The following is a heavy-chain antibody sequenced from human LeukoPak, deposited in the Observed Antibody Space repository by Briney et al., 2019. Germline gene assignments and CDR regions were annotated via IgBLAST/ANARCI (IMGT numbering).Heavy chain of an antibody. CDR2: IKSRTDGGTT. J-gene: IGHJ3*02. Sequence: PGGSLRLSCAASGFTFSNAWMSWVRQAPGEGLEWVGRIKSRTDGGTTDYAAPVKGRFTISRDDSKHTLYLQMNSLNTEDTAVYYCTTYDYAAFEIWGQGTMVTVSS. CDR3: TTYDYAAFEI. V-gene: IGHV3-15*01. CDR1: GFTFSNAW. D-gene: IGHD3-16*01.